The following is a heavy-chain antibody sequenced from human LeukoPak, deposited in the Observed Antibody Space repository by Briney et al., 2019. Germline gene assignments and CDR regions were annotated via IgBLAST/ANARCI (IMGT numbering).Heavy chain of an antibody. V-gene: IGHV2-5*02. CDR3: AHEENFYDSFGFSY. J-gene: IGHJ4*02. CDR1: GFSLKTSGVG. Sequence: SGPTLVKPTQTLTLTCTISGFSLKTSGVGVGWVRQPPGKALEWLALIYWDDDKHYNPSLKTRLSITKDPSKNQVVLTMTNMKPVDTVTYYCAHEENFYDSFGFSYWGQGTLVTVSS. CDR2: IYWDDDK. D-gene: IGHD3-22*01.